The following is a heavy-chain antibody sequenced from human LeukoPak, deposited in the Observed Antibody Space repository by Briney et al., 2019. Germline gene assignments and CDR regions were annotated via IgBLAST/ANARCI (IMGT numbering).Heavy chain of an antibody. CDR1: AFTFSSYV. D-gene: IGHD6-19*01. J-gene: IGHJ4*02. Sequence: QPGGSLRLSCAASAFTFSSYVMSWVRQAPGKGLLWVSRIDDDGSITNYAESVKGRFTISRDNAKNTVYLQMNSLRAEDTAVYYCARGLGSSADYLGQATLVTVSP. V-gene: IGHV3-74*01. CDR2: IDDDGSIT. CDR3: ARGLGSSADY.